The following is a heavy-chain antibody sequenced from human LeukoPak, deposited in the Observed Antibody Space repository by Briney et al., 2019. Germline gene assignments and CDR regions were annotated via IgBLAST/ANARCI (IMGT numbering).Heavy chain of an antibody. CDR1: GFTFSSYG. CDR2: IRYDGSNK. D-gene: IGHD3-22*01. CDR3: ATYDSSGWARFDY. J-gene: IGHJ4*02. Sequence: PGGSLRLSCAASGFTFSSYGMHWIRQAPGKGLEWVAFIRYDGSNKYYADSVKGRFTISRDNSKNTLYLQMNSLRAEDTAVYYCATYDSSGWARFDYWGQGTLVTVSS. V-gene: IGHV3-30*02.